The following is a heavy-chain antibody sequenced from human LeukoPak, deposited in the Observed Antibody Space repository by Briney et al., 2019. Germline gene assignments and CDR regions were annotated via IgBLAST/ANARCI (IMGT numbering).Heavy chain of an antibody. J-gene: IGHJ4*02. CDR3: ARHLLQWTPSGYFDS. D-gene: IGHD3-3*01. CDR2: IYFNGKT. CDR1: GGSISSYY. V-gene: IGHV4-59*08. Sequence: SETLSLTCTVSGGSISSYYWSWIRQPPGKGLEWIGYIYFNGKTNYNPSLKSRVTISVVASENRFSLNLSSVTATDTAVYYCARHLLQWTPSGYFDSWGQGTLVTVSS.